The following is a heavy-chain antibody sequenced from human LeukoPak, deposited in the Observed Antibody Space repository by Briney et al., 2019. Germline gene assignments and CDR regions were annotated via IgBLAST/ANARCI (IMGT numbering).Heavy chain of an antibody. Sequence: SETLSLTCTVSVGSISSGDYYWRWICQPPGKGVGCYGYIYNSASTYYNSPLKSLVTISVDTSTHQFALKLSSVTAADTPVYYCARGHYYDSSGYYYPSYYFDYWGQGTLVTVSS. D-gene: IGHD3-22*01. J-gene: IGHJ4*02. CDR3: ARGHYYDSSGYYYPSYYFDY. CDR2: IYNSAST. CDR1: VGSISSGDYY. V-gene: IGHV4-30-4*01.